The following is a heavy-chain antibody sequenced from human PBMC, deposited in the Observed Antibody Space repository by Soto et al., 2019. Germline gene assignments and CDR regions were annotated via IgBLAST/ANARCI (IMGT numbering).Heavy chain of an antibody. V-gene: IGHV3-48*01. CDR2: ISSSSSTI. CDR3: ASPPGGYCTNGVCYNDWYFDL. Sequence: GGSLRLSCAASGFTFSSYSMNWVRQAPGKGLEWVSYISSSSSTIYYADSVKGRFTISRDNAKNSLYLQMNSLRAEDTAVYYCASPPGGYCTNGVCYNDWYFDLWGRGTLLTVSS. CDR1: GFTFSSYS. D-gene: IGHD2-8*01. J-gene: IGHJ2*01.